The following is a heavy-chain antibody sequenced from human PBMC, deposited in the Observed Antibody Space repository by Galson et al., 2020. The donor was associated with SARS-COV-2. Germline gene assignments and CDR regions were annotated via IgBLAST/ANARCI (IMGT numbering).Heavy chain of an antibody. CDR1: GFTFSHYW. J-gene: IGHJ4*02. CDR2: IDRDGTEK. CDR3: ARETRDGRDFDC. V-gene: IGHV3-7*03. Sequence: GGSLRLSCGVSGFTFSHYWMSWVRQSPGKGLERVANIDRDGTEKNYLDSVKGRFTIFRDNAKNSLYLQMNSLRAEDKGVYYCARETRDGRDFDCWGQGTPGIVSS.